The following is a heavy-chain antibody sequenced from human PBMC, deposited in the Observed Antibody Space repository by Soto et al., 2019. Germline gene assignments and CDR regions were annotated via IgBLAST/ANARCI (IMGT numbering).Heavy chain of an antibody. J-gene: IGHJ6*02. D-gene: IGHD6-13*01. Sequence: GGSLRLSCAASGFTVSSNYMSWVRQAPGKGLEWVSVIYSGGSTYYADSVKGRFTISRDNSKNTLYLQMNSLRAEDTAVYYCARDLGSSWSNNTTPSPDYYYYGMDVWGQGTTVTVSS. CDR2: IYSGGST. CDR3: ARDLGSSWSNNTTPSPDYYYYGMDV. V-gene: IGHV3-53*01. CDR1: GFTVSSNY.